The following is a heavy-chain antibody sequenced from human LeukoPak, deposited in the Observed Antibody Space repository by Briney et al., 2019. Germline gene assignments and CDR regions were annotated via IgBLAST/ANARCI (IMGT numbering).Heavy chain of an antibody. J-gene: IGHJ6*02. V-gene: IGHV1-2*04. CDR3: ARDGTTVVTPVDYYGMDV. D-gene: IGHD4-23*01. Sequence: GASVKVSCKASGYAFTGYYMHWVRQAPGQGLEWMGWINPNSGGTNYAQKFQGWVTMTRDTSISTAYMELSRLRSDDTAVYYCARDGTTVVTPVDYYGMDVWGQGTTVTVSS. CDR2: INPNSGGT. CDR1: GYAFTGYY.